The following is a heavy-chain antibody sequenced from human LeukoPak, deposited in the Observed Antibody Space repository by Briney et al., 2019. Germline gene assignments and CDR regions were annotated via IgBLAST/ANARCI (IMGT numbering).Heavy chain of an antibody. J-gene: IGHJ6*02. D-gene: IGHD2-2*01. CDR2: ISYDGSNK. Sequence: PAGGSLRLSCAASGFTFSSYGMHWVRQAPGKGLEWVAVISYDGSNKYYADSVKGRFTISRDNSKNTLYLQMNSLRAEDTAVYYCAKVALGYCSSTSCHASGMDVWGQGTTVTVSS. V-gene: IGHV3-30*18. CDR3: AKVALGYCSSTSCHASGMDV. CDR1: GFTFSSYG.